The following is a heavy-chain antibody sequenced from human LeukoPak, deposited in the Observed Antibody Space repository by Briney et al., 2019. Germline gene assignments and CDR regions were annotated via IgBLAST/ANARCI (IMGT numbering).Heavy chain of an antibody. D-gene: IGHD6-25*01. V-gene: IGHV4-4*02. CDR3: AREGGFYRPLDY. J-gene: IGHJ4*02. Sequence: SETLSLTCAASGGSISSSNWWSWIRQPPGKGLQWIGEVYHSGSTNYNPSLKSRVTMSIDKSKNQFSLNLTSVTAADTAVYYCAREGGFYRPLDYSGQGTLVTVSS. CDR1: GGSISSSNW. CDR2: VYHSGST.